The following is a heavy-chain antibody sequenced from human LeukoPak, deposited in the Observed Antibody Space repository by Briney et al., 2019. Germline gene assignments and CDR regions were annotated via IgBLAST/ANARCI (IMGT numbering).Heavy chain of an antibody. D-gene: IGHD3-22*01. J-gene: IGHJ4*02. CDR3: ARQGGYYYESSASYYFDY. V-gene: IGHV3-23*01. Sequence: GGSLRLSCAASGFTFNNYALSWVRKAPGKGLEWVSGINENGGSTYYADSVKGRFTTSRDNSKNTLYLQMNSLRAEDTAIYYCARQGGYYYESSASYYFDYWGRGTLVTVSS. CDR2: INENGGST. CDR1: GFTFNNYA.